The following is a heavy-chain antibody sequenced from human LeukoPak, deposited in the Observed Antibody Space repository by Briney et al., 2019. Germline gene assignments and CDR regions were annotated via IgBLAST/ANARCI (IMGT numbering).Heavy chain of an antibody. CDR2: IFPGDSDT. Sequence: GESLKISCQGSGYSFTNYWIGWVRQMPGKGLEWMGIIFPGDSDTRYGPSFQGQVTISADKSINTAYLQWSSLRASDTAMYYCATPSQAHCDSSSCRAVHFDYWGQGTLVTVSS. CDR1: GYSFTNYW. J-gene: IGHJ4*02. D-gene: IGHD2-2*01. V-gene: IGHV5-51*01. CDR3: ATPSQAHCDSSSCRAVHFDY.